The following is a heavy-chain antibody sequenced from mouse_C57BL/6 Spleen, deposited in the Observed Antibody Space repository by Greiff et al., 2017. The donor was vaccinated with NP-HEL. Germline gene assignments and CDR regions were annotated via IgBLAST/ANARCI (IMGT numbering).Heavy chain of an antibody. J-gene: IGHJ1*03. Sequence: VQLQQSGPELVKPGASVKISCKASGYAFSSSWMNWVKQRPGKGLEWIGRIYPGDGDTNYNGKFKGKATLTADKSSSKAYMQLSSLTSEDSAVYFCARPYYGSSYWYFDVWGTGTTVTVSS. D-gene: IGHD1-1*01. CDR3: ARPYYGSSYWYFDV. V-gene: IGHV1-82*01. CDR2: IYPGDGDT. CDR1: GYAFSSSW.